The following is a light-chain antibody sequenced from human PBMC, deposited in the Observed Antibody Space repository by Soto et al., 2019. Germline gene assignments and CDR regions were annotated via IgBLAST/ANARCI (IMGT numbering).Light chain of an antibody. J-gene: IGKJ1*01. V-gene: IGKV3D-15*01. CDR2: GAS. CDR1: QSVNNN. CDR3: QEYNDWPPWT. Sequence: EIVMTQSPATLSVSPGEGATLSCRASQSVNNNLAWYQQRPGQAPRLLIYGASTRATGIPARFSGSGSGTDFTLTISSLPSEDFAIYYCQEYNDWPPWTFGQGTKVDIK.